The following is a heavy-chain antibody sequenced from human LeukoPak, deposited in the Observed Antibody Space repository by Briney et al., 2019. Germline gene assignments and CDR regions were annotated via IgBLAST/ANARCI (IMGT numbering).Heavy chain of an antibody. J-gene: IGHJ4*02. V-gene: IGHV5-51*01. CDR3: ARGNHYLDTSGSPYDY. Sequence: GEALQFSSHGSAYSFTRYWIGWARQIPGKGLEWMGIIFPGNSGTRYSPSFQGQVTISADKSMSNAYLQWRSLKASDTAMYYCARGNHYLDTSGSPYDYWGRGTRVTVSS. CDR1: AYSFTRYW. D-gene: IGHD3-22*01. CDR2: IFPGNSGT.